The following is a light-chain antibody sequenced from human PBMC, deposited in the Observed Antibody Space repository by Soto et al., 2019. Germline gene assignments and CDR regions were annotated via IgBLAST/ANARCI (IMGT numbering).Light chain of an antibody. J-gene: IGKJ5*01. CDR1: QGLRSY. V-gene: IGKV1-9*01. CDR3: QQLDSMPLT. CDR2: IAS. Sequence: DIQMTQSPSTLSASVGDRVAITCRASQGLRSYLDWYQQKPGEATTLLISIASILQSGVPSRFSGSGSGTDFVLTISSLKPEDSATYYCQQLDSMPLTFGQGTRLE.